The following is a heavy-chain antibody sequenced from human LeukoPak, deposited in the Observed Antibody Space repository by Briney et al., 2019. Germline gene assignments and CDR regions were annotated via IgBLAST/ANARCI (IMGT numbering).Heavy chain of an antibody. D-gene: IGHD3-10*01. V-gene: IGHV1-18*01. J-gene: IGHJ4*02. CDR3: ARDRRYYYGSGSPPVYFDY. Sequence: GASVKVSCKASGYTFTSYGISWVRQAPGQGLEWMGWISAYNGNTNHAQKLQGRVTMTTDTSTSTAYMELRSLRSDDTAVYYCARDRRYYYGSGSPPVYFDYWGQGTLVTVSS. CDR1: GYTFTSYG. CDR2: ISAYNGNT.